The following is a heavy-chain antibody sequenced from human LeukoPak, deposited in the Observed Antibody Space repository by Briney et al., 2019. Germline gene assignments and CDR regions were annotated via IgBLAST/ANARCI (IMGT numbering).Heavy chain of an antibody. V-gene: IGHV4-59*01. CDR1: GGSISTYY. CDR2: IYYTGST. CDR3: ARQDLHLVRGVIWWFDP. D-gene: IGHD3-10*01. J-gene: IGHJ5*02. Sequence: PSETLSLTCTVSGGSISTYYWTWFRQPPGKGLEYIGYIYYTGSTNYNPSLKSRVTMSVDTSKNQLSLKLNSVTAADTAVYYCARQDLHLVRGVIWWFDPWGQGILVTVSA.